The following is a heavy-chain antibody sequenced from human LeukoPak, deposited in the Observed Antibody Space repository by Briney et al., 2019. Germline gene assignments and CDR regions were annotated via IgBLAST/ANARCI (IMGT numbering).Heavy chain of an antibody. CDR1: GFTFSSYE. CDR2: ISSSSYI. V-gene: IGHV3-21*01. J-gene: IGHJ5*02. Sequence: PGGSLTLSCAASGFTFSSYEMNWVRQPPGKGLEWVSSISSSSYIYYADSVKGRFTISRDNAKNSLYLQMNSLRAEDTAVYYCARDFNGWFDPWGQGTLVTVSS. CDR3: ARDFNGWFDP.